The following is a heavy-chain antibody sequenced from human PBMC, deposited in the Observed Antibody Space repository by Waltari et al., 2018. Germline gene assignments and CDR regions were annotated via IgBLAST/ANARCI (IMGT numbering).Heavy chain of an antibody. J-gene: IGHJ6*03. CDR1: GGSISSYY. CDR3: ARELGSSSPETTKKYYYYYMDV. V-gene: IGHV4-4*07. CDR2: IYTSGST. D-gene: IGHD6-13*01. Sequence: QVQLQESGPGLVKPSETLSLTCTVSGGSISSYYWSWIRQPAGKGLEWIGRIYTSGSTNHHPPLKSRVTMSVDTSKNQFSRKLSSVTAADTAVYYCARELGSSSPETTKKYYYYYMDVWGKGTTVTVSS.